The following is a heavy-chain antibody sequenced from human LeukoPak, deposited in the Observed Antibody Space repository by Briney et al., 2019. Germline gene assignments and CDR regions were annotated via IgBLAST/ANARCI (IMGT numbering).Heavy chain of an antibody. D-gene: IGHD2-2*01. CDR2: IYYSGST. J-gene: IGHJ4*02. CDR1: GISVSSNY. Sequence: PGGSLRLSCAASGISVSSNYMSWVRQAPGKGLEWIGYIYYSGSTNYNPSLKSRVTISVDTSKNQFSLKLSSVTAADTAVYYCAKWGSGTSVDYWGQGTLVTVSS. V-gene: IGHV4-59*02. CDR3: AKWGSGTSVDY.